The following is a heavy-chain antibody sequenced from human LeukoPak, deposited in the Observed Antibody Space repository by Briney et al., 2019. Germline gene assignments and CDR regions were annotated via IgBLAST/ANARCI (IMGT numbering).Heavy chain of an antibody. CDR3: ARDVIAAPGTSDY. CDR1: GDSISSGSFY. Sequence: SETLSLTCSVSGDSISSGSFYWSWIRQPAGRGLEWIGRIYTSGTTNYNPSLKSRVTISVDTSKNQFSLKLSSVTAADTAVYYCARDVIAAPGTSDYWGQGALVTVSS. D-gene: IGHD6-13*01. CDR2: IYTSGTT. J-gene: IGHJ4*02. V-gene: IGHV4-61*02.